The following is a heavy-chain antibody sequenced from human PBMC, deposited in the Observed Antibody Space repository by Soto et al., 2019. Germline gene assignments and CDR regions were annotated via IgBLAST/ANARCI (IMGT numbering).Heavy chain of an antibody. CDR2: FDPEDGET. CDR1: GYTLTELS. D-gene: IGHD5-18*01. Sequence: ASVKVSCKVSGYTLTELSMHWVRQAPGKGLEWMGGFDPEDGETIYAQKFQGRVTMTEDTSTDTAYMELSSLRSEDTAVYYCATSFLTAMVNHDAFDIWGKGTMVTVSS. V-gene: IGHV1-24*01. CDR3: ATSFLTAMVNHDAFDI. J-gene: IGHJ3*02.